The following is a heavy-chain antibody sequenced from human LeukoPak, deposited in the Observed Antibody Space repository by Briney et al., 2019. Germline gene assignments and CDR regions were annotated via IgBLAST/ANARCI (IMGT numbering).Heavy chain of an antibody. CDR3: ARDRDYDILTGYKYAFDI. CDR2: INHSGST. Sequence: KPSETLSLTCAVYGGSFSGYYWSWIRQPPGKGLEWIGEINHSGSTNYNPSLKSRVTISVDTSKNQFSLKLSSVTAADTAVYYCARDRDYDILTGYKYAFDIWGQGTMVTVSS. CDR1: GGSFSGYY. D-gene: IGHD3-9*01. V-gene: IGHV4-34*01. J-gene: IGHJ3*02.